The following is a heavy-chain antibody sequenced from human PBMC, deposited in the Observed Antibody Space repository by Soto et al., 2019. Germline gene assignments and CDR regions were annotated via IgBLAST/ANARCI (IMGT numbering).Heavy chain of an antibody. D-gene: IGHD5-12*01. CDR2: IYYSGST. V-gene: IGHV4-30-4*01. CDR1: GGSIISGGDC. CDR3: ARDNSGYD. Sequence: SETLSLSCTVAGGSIISGGDCWSWIRQPPGKGLEWIGYIYYSGSTYYNPSLKSRVTISVDTSKNQFSLKLSSVTAADTAVYYCARDNSGYDWGQGTPVTVSS. J-gene: IGHJ4*02.